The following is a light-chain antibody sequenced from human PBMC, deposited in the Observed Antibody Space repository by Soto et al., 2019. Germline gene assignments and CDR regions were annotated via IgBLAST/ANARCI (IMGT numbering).Light chain of an antibody. Sequence: EIVLTQSPGTLSLSPGERATLSCRASQSVSSSYLAWYQQQPGQAPRLLIYGASSRATGIPDRCSGSGSGTEFTLTISRLEPEDFAVYYCQQYGSSRWTFGQGTKVEIK. CDR2: GAS. CDR1: QSVSSSY. CDR3: QQYGSSRWT. J-gene: IGKJ1*01. V-gene: IGKV3-20*01.